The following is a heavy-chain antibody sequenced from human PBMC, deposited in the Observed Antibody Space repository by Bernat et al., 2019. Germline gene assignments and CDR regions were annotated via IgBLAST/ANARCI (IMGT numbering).Heavy chain of an antibody. CDR1: GGSISSSSYY. D-gene: IGHD1-26*01. CDR3: ATRSPDNSGGYTN. J-gene: IGHJ4*02. V-gene: IGHV4-39*01. CDR2: IYYSGST. Sequence: QLQLQETGPGLVKPSETLSLTCTVSGGSISSSSYYWGWIRQPPGKGLEWIGSIYYSGSTSYNPSLKIRVTISVDTSKNQFSLKLGSVTAADTAVYYCATRSPDNSGGYTNWGQGTLVTVSS.